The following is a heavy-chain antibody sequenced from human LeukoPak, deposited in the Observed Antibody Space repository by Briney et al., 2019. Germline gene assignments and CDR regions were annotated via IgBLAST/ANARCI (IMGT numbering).Heavy chain of an antibody. Sequence: GGSLRLSCAASGFTFNNYAMTWVRQVPGKGLEWVSSIRGSGGATYYADSVKGRFTISRDNSKNTLFLQMNGLTAEDTAVYYCAKCITEPGTCYFDYWGQGTRVTVSS. CDR1: GFTFNNYA. CDR3: AKCITEPGTCYFDY. J-gene: IGHJ4*02. V-gene: IGHV3-23*01. CDR2: IRGSGGAT. D-gene: IGHD1-14*01.